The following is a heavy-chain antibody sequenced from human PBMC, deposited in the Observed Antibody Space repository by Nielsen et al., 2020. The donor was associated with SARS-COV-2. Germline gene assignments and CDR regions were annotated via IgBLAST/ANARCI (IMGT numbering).Heavy chain of an antibody. CDR2: IIPIFGTA. V-gene: IGHV1-69*06. CDR3: ATVHGDYYFDY. D-gene: IGHD4-17*01. J-gene: IGHJ4*02. CDR1: GGTFSSYA. Sequence: SVKVSCKASGGTFSSYAISWVRQAPGQGLEWMGGIIPIFGTANYAQKFQGRVTMTEDTSTDTAYMELSSLRSEDTAVYYCATVHGDYYFDYWGQGTLVTVSS.